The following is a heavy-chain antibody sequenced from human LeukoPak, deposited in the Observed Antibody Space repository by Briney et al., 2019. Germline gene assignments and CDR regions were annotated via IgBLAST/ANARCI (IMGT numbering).Heavy chain of an antibody. CDR3: AKGNAPYCSGGGCYPLDY. CDR1: GFTFSSYA. D-gene: IGHD2-15*01. Sequence: GGSLRLSCAASGFTFSSYAMSWVRQAPGKGLEWVSAISGSGGSTYYADSVKGRFTISRDNSKNTLYLQMNSLRAEDTALYYCAKGNAPYCSGGGCYPLDYWGQGTLVTVSS. V-gene: IGHV3-23*01. CDR2: ISGSGGST. J-gene: IGHJ4*02.